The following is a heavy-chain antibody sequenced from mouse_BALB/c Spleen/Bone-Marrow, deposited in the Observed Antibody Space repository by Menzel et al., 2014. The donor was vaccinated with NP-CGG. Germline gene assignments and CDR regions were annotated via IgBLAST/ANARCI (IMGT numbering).Heavy chain of an antibody. J-gene: IGHJ4*01. V-gene: IGHV1-14*01. D-gene: IGHD2-10*02. CDR1: GYTSXSYV. Sequence: VQLKDSGAELVKPGASVKMSCKASGYTSXSYVMHWVKQKPGQGLEWIGYINPYNDGTKYNEKFKGKATLTSDKSSSTAYMELSSLTSEDSAVYYCARGGYGNVYYAMDYWGQGTSVTVSS. CDR3: ARGGYGNVYYAMDY. CDR2: INPYNDGT.